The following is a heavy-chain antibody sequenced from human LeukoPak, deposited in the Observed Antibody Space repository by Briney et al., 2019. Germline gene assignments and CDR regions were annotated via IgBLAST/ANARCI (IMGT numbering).Heavy chain of an antibody. J-gene: IGHJ3*02. D-gene: IGHD5-12*01. CDR3: ARDPLDISRWANAFDI. V-gene: IGHV3-30*03. CDR2: ISYDGSNK. CDR1: GFTFSSYG. Sequence: PGGSLRLSCAASGFTFSSYGMHWVRQAPGKGLEWVAVISYDGSNKYYADSVKGRFTISRDNSKNTLHLQMNGLRAEDTAVYYCARDPLDISRWANAFDIWGQGTTVIVSS.